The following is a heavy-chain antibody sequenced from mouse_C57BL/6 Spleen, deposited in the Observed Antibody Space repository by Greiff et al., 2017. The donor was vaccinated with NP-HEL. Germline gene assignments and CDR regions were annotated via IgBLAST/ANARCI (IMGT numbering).Heavy chain of an antibody. V-gene: IGHV3-6*01. Sequence: EVQLQQSGPGLVKPSQSLSLTCSVTGYSITSGYYWNWIRQFPGNKQEWMGYISYDGSNNYNPSLKNRISITRDTSKNQFFLKLNSVTTEDTATYYCASQLGYFDYWGQGTTLTVSS. J-gene: IGHJ2*01. CDR3: ASQLGYFDY. CDR2: ISYDGSN. CDR1: GYSITSGYY. D-gene: IGHD4-1*02.